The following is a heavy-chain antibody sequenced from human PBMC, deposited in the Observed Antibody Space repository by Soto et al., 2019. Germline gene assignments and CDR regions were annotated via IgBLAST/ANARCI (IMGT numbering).Heavy chain of an antibody. CDR3: ARDYDLFDY. J-gene: IGHJ4*02. D-gene: IGHD3-3*01. V-gene: IGHV1-46*01. Sequence: ASVKVSCKASGGTFSSYAISWVRQAPGQGLEWMGIISPSGGSTSYAQKFQGRVTMTRDTSTSTVYMELSSLRSEDTAVYYCARDYDLFDYWGQGTLVTVSS. CDR2: ISPSGGST. CDR1: GGTFSSYA.